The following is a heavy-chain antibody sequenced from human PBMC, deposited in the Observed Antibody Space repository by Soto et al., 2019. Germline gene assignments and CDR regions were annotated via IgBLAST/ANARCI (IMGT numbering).Heavy chain of an antibody. CDR2: IDPSDSQT. CDR1: GYSFASYW. Sequence: REALKISCECSGYSFASYWSTWVRQMPGKGLEWMGRIDPSDSQTYYSPSFRGHVTISAAKSITTVFLQWSSLRASDTAMYYCARQIYDSDSGPNFQYYFDSWGQGTLVTVFS. CDR3: ARQIYDSDSGPNFQYYFDS. V-gene: IGHV5-10-1*01. J-gene: IGHJ4*02. D-gene: IGHD3-22*01.